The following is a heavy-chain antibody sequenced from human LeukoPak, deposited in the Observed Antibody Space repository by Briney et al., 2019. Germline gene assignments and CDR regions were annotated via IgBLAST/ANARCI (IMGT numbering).Heavy chain of an antibody. Sequence: GASVKVSCKASGYTFTGYYMHWVRQAPGQGLEWMGRINPNSGGTNYAQKFQGRVTMTRDTSISTAYMELSRLRSDDTAVYYCARRDSRSLGSNFDYWGQGTLVTVSS. D-gene: IGHD1-26*01. CDR1: GYTFTGYY. J-gene: IGHJ4*02. CDR2: INPNSGGT. CDR3: ARRDSRSLGSNFDY. V-gene: IGHV1-2*06.